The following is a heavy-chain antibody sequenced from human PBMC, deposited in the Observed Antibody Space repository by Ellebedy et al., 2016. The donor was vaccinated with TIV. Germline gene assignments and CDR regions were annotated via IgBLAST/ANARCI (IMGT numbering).Heavy chain of an antibody. CDR1: GFTFSNYG. J-gene: IGHJ4*02. D-gene: IGHD1-26*01. V-gene: IGHV3-48*01. CDR3: VQIVGEPASAH. Sequence: GGSLRLSCAGSGFTFSNYGMNWVRQAPGKGLEWLSFITGSNSSINYADSVKGRFTISRDNSRNTVYLHMSSLRVDDTAIYYCVQIVGEPASAHWGQGTLVTVSS. CDR2: ITGSNSSI.